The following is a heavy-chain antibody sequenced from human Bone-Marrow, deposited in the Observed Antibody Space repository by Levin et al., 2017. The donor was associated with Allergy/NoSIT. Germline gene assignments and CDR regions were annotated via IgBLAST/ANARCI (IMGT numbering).Heavy chain of an antibody. J-gene: IGHJ6*02. D-gene: IGHD3-10*01. CDR1: GGSFSGYY. CDR3: ARESMVRGVTYYYYYYGMDG. V-gene: IGHV4-34*01. CDR2: INHSGST. Sequence: SETLSLTCAVYGGSFSGYYWSWIRQPPGKGLEWIGEINHSGSTNYNPSLKSRVTISVDTSKNQFSLKLSSVTAADTAVYYCARESMVRGVTYYYYYYGMDGWGQGTTVTVSS.